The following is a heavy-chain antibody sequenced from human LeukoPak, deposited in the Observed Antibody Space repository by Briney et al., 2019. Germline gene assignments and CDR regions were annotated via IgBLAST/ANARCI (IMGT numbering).Heavy chain of an antibody. CDR2: LYSGGNT. CDR3: ARYDGGSGPFDY. J-gene: IGHJ4*02. CDR1: GFTGSSNY. V-gene: IGHV3-53*01. D-gene: IGHD3-10*01. Sequence: GGSLRLSCAVSGFTGSSNYMSWVHQAPGKELEWVSVLYSGGNTYYADSVKGRFTISRDNSKNTLYLQMNSLRAEDTAVYYCARYDGGSGPFDYWGQGTLVTVSS.